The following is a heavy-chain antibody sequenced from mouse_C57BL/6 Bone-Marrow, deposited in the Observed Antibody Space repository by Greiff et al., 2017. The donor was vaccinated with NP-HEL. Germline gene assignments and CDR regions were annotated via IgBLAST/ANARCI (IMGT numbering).Heavy chain of an antibody. V-gene: IGHV1-15*01. Sequence: VQLQQSGAELVRPGASVTLSCKASGYTFTDYEMHWVKQTPVHGLEWIGAIDPETGGTAYNQKFKGKAILTADKSSSTAYMELRSLTFESSAVYSFTAYYSNMDYWGQGTSVTVSS. CDR3: TAYYSNMDY. CDR2: IDPETGGT. D-gene: IGHD2-5*01. CDR1: GYTFTDYE. J-gene: IGHJ4*01.